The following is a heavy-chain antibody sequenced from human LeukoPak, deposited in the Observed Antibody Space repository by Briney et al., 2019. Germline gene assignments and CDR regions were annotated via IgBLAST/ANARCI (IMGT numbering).Heavy chain of an antibody. D-gene: IGHD3-22*01. CDR1: GFTFSSYA. Sequence: TGGSLRLSCAASGFTFSSYAMSWVRQAPGKGLEWVSAISGSGTYTYYADSVKGRFTISRDNSKNTLFLQMNSLRAEDTAVYYCAKDPHYDSSGYSFDPWGQGTLVTVSS. V-gene: IGHV3-23*01. CDR3: AKDPHYDSSGYSFDP. CDR2: ISGSGTYT. J-gene: IGHJ5*02.